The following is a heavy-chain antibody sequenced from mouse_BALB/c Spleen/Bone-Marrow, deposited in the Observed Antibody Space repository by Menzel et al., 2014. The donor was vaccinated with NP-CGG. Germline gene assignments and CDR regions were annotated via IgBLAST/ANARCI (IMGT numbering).Heavy chain of an antibody. CDR1: GFTFSDYY. CDR2: ISNGGGSST. Sequence: KMREAGGGLVQPGGSLKLSCATSGFTFSDYYMYWVRQTPEKRLEWVAYISNGGGSSTYYPDTVKGRFTISRDNAKNTLYLQMSRLKSEDTAMYYCASPGTYWGQGTLVTVSA. J-gene: IGHJ3*01. CDR3: ASPGTY. V-gene: IGHV5-12*02. D-gene: IGHD4-1*01.